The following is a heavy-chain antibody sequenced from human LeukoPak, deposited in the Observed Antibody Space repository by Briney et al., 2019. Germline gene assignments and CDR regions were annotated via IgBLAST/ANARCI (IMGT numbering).Heavy chain of an antibody. Sequence: SETLSLTCTVSGGSISTYFCTWIRQPPGKGLEWIGYVSNSGSTNYNPSLKSRVTISVDTSKNQFSLKLNSLTPADTAVYYCAFAARRSSSFDYWGQGTLVTVSS. CDR2: VSNSGST. J-gene: IGHJ4*02. D-gene: IGHD6-6*01. V-gene: IGHV4-59*01. CDR1: GGSISTYF. CDR3: AFAARRSSSFDY.